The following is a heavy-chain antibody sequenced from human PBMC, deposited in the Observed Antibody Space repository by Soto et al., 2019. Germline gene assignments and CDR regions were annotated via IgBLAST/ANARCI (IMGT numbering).Heavy chain of an antibody. Sequence: QLQLQESGPGLVKHSETLSLTCTVSGGSIGSRSHYWGWIRQSPGKHLEWIGSSYYRGSTHYNPSLKTRVTIAVDTSKNQVSLKVYSVTAADTAVYYCATADGFGVVTPFFEYWGQGILVTVSS. CDR2: SYYRGST. D-gene: IGHD3-3*01. J-gene: IGHJ4*02. CDR3: ATADGFGVVTPFFEY. CDR1: GGSIGSRSHY. V-gene: IGHV4-39*01.